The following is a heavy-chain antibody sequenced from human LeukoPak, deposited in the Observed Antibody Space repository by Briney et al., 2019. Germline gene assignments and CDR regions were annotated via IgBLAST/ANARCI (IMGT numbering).Heavy chain of an antibody. V-gene: IGHV4-59*12. Sequence: PSETLSLTCTVSGGSISSYYWSWIRQPPGKGLEWIGYIYYSGSTNYNSSFKSRVTISIDTSKNQFSLKLSSVTAADTAVYYCARTRQSTVVTSIDAFDIWGQGTMVTVSS. CDR2: IYYSGST. J-gene: IGHJ3*02. CDR3: ARTRQSTVVTSIDAFDI. D-gene: IGHD4-23*01. CDR1: GGSISSYY.